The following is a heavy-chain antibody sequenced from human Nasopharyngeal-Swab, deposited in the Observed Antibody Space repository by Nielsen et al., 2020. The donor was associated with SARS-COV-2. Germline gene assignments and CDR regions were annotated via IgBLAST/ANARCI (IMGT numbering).Heavy chain of an antibody. Sequence: GSLRLSCAVSGGSFSGYYWSWIRQPPGKGLEWIGEINHSGSTNYNPSLKSRVTISVDTSKNQFSLKLSSVTAADTAVYYCAREWYSSGWYGVWGQGTLVTVSS. CDR2: INHSGST. CDR1: GGSFSGYY. CDR3: AREWYSSGWYGV. J-gene: IGHJ4*02. D-gene: IGHD6-19*01. V-gene: IGHV4-34*01.